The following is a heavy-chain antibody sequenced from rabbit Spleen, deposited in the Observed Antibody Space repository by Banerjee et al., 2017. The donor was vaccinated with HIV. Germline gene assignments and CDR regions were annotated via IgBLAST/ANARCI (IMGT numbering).Heavy chain of an antibody. CDR1: GFSFSSNDY. CDR3: VREVAVKFNL. D-gene: IGHD4-1*01. CDR2: INIVTGKS. J-gene: IGHJ4*01. V-gene: IGHV1S45*01. Sequence: QEQLEESGGRLVQPEGSLTLTCKASGFSFSSNDYMCWVRQAPGKGLEWIACINIVTGKSVYASWAKGRFIMSRTSSTPVTLQMTSLTAADTATYFCVREVAVKFNLWGPGTLVTVS.